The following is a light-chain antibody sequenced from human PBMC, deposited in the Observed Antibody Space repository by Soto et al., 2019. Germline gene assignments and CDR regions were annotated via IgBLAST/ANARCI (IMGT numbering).Light chain of an antibody. Sequence: EIVLTPSPGTLSLSPVERATLSCRASQSVSSSYLAWYQPKPGQAPRLLIYGASSRATGIPARFSGSGSGTEFTLTISSLQSEDFAVYYCQQRSNWPPITFGQGTRLEIK. CDR1: QSVSSSY. J-gene: IGKJ5*01. CDR2: GAS. CDR3: QQRSNWPPIT. V-gene: IGKV3D-20*02.